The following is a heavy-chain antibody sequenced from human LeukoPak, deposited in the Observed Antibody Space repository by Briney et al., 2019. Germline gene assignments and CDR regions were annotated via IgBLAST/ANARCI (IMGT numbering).Heavy chain of an antibody. CDR3: ARDKDYTIDY. CDR1: GFTFSSYT. CDR2: MRTDGSVA. D-gene: IGHD2-2*02. J-gene: IGHJ4*02. Sequence: PGGSLRLSCAASGFTFSSYTMSWVRQAPGEGLEWVANMRTDGSVAQYADSVKGRFTISRDNAKSSLFLQMNNVRVEDTAVYYCARDKDYTIDYWGQGTLVTVSS. V-gene: IGHV3-7*01.